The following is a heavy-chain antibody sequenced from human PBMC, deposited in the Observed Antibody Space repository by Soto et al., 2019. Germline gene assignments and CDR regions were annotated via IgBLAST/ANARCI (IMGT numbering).Heavy chain of an antibody. CDR2: INHSGST. D-gene: IGHD6-13*01. V-gene: IGHV4-34*01. CDR1: GGTFSGYC. Sequence: KPSETLSLTCAVYGGTFSGYCWRWIRQPPGKGLEWIGEINHSGSTNYNPSLKRRGSISSETSENQCPLQLSSVTAADTAVYYCARASIAAAGTYCYNYYGMDVWGQGTTVTVSS. J-gene: IGHJ6*02. CDR3: ARASIAAAGTYCYNYYGMDV.